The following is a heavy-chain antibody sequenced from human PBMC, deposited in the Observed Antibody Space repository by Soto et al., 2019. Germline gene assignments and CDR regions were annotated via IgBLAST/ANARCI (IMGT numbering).Heavy chain of an antibody. Sequence: EVQLLESGGGLVQPGGSLRLSCVGSGFTFINYAMNWVRQTPGKGLEWVSTISGGGDRAFDADTVKGRFTISRDNSKNTVNLQMNSRRADDTAVYYCASKVLGSTSRPDWWYFDLWGRGTLVTVSS. CDR2: ISGGGDRA. CDR3: ASKVLGSTSRPDWWYFDL. J-gene: IGHJ2*01. CDR1: GFTFINYA. D-gene: IGHD2-2*01. V-gene: IGHV3-23*01.